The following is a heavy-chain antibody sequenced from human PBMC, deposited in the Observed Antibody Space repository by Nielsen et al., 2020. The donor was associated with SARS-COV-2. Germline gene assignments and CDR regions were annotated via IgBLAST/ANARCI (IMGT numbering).Heavy chain of an antibody. V-gene: IGHV3-23*01. Sequence: GESLKISCAASGFSFNTFGMSWVRQTPGKGLEWISTISGPADSTYYADSVKGRFTISRDNSKNTLYLQMNSLRAEDTATYYCARVSGYYWPQDYWGQGTLVTVSS. D-gene: IGHD5-12*01. J-gene: IGHJ4*02. CDR1: GFSFNTFG. CDR3: ARVSGYYWPQDY. CDR2: ISGPADST.